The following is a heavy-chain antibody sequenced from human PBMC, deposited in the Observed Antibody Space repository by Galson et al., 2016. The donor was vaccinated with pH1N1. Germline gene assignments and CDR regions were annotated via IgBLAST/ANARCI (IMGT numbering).Heavy chain of an antibody. CDR2: VNPGGSTI. CDR3: ARQYDFGDYRGDAFDI. CDR1: GYSFTSQW. J-gene: IGHJ3*02. D-gene: IGHD4-17*01. Sequence: QSGAEVKKPGESLKISCKASGYSFTSQWIARVRQVPGKGLEWVGVVNPGGSTIRYSPPFQGQVTISSDKSINIAYLQWISLRASDTATYYCARQYDFGDYRGDAFDIWGQGTVVIVSS. V-gene: IGHV5-51*03.